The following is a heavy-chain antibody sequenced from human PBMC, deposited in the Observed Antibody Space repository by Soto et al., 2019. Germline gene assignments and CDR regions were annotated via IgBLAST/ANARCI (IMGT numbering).Heavy chain of an antibody. CDR1: GGTFSSYA. J-gene: IGHJ6*02. Sequence: QVQLVQSGAEVKKPGSSVKVSCKASGGTFSSYAISWVRQAPGQGLEWMGGIIPNFGTADYAKKFQGRATSDADESTSTAYMELSRLISEDTAVYYCASHRYGTANSSCYGMDVWGQGTTVTVSS. D-gene: IGHD5-18*01. V-gene: IGHV1-69*12. CDR2: IIPNFGTA. CDR3: ASHRYGTANSSCYGMDV.